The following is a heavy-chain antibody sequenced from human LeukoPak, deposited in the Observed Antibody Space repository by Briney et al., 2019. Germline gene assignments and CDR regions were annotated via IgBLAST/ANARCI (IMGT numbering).Heavy chain of an antibody. Sequence: ASVKVSCKASGYTFTGYYMHWVRQAPGQGLEWMGWINPNSGGTNYAQKFQGRVTMTRDTSISTAYMELSRLRSDDTAVYYCARDGIMITFGGVIVDFDYWGQGTPVTVSS. J-gene: IGHJ4*02. D-gene: IGHD3-16*02. CDR1: GYTFTGYY. CDR2: INPNSGGT. CDR3: ARDGIMITFGGVIVDFDY. V-gene: IGHV1-2*02.